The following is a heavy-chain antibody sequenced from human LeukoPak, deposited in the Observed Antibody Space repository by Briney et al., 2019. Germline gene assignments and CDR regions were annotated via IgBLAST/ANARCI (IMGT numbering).Heavy chain of an antibody. V-gene: IGHV1-2*02. J-gene: IGHJ4*02. Sequence: ASVKVSCKASGYXFTGYFIHWVRQAPGQGLEWMGWVNPNSGDTNYAQKFQGRVTMTRDTSISTAYMELSRVRSDDTALYYCARFSDSWNYDYWGQGTLVTVSS. D-gene: IGHD1-7*01. CDR3: ARFSDSWNYDY. CDR2: VNPNSGDT. CDR1: GYXFTGYF.